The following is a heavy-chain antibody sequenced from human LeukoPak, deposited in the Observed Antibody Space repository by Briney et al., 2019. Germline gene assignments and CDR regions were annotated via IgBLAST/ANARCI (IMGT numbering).Heavy chain of an antibody. Sequence: PGGTLRLSCAASGFTFSSYGMHWVRQAPGKGLEWVAVISYDGSNKYYADSVKGRFTISRDNSKNTLYLQMNSLRAEDTAVYYCAKRRSWMVYSGYELDYWGQGTLVTVSS. V-gene: IGHV3-30*18. D-gene: IGHD5-12*01. CDR3: AKRRSWMVYSGYELDY. CDR2: ISYDGSNK. CDR1: GFTFSSYG. J-gene: IGHJ4*02.